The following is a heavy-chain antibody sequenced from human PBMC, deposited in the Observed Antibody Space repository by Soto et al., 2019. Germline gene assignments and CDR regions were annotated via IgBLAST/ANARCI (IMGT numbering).Heavy chain of an antibody. CDR3: AKERAQGFLPPFGWRTHFDG. CDR1: GFTFRSYA. CDR2: VSASGEKT. V-gene: IGHV3-23*01. D-gene: IGHD3-10*01. Sequence: DVQLFESGGDFVQPGGSLRLSCVGSGFTFRSYAMTWVRQAPGKGLEWVSTVSASGEKTYFADSVKGRFTIARDNSKNTLYLQMARLRVEDTAVYYCAKERAQGFLPPFGWRTHFDGLGQGALLTVSS. J-gene: IGHJ4*02.